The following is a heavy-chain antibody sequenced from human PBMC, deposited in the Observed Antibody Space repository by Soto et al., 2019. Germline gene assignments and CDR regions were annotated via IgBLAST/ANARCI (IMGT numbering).Heavy chain of an antibody. D-gene: IGHD3-22*01. CDR1: GFTFSTYW. CDR2: IKQDGSHK. J-gene: IGHJ4*02. V-gene: IGHV3-7*01. Sequence: VQLVESGGGLVKPGGSLRLSCAASGFTFSTYWMSWVRQAPGKGLEWVANIKQDGSHKFYVDSVKGRFTMSRDNAKNSLYLQMSSLRAEDTAVYYCARGSSVYDSSGYAFDYWGQGSLVTVSS. CDR3: ARGSSVYDSSGYAFDY.